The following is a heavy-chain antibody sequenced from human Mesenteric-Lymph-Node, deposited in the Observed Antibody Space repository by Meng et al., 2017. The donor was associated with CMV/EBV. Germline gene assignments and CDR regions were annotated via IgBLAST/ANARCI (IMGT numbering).Heavy chain of an antibody. Sequence: SETLSLTCTVSGGSISSGDYYWTWIRQPPGKGLEWIGYIYYTGSSYYNPSLRSRVTISVDASKNQFSLKLSSVTAADTAVYYCARYYSGYDTFDYWGQGTLVTVSS. CDR2: IYYTGSS. CDR1: GGSISSGDYY. V-gene: IGHV4-30-4*08. J-gene: IGHJ4*02. D-gene: IGHD5-12*01. CDR3: ARYYSGYDTFDY.